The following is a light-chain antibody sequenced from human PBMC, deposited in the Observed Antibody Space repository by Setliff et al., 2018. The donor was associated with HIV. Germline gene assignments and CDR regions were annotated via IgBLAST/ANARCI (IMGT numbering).Light chain of an antibody. J-gene: IGLJ1*01. CDR3: CSYTSSLTYV. Sequence: QSVLTQPASVSGSPGQSITISCSGSSSDVGSYNFVSWYQQHPGKAPQVIICDVSRRPSGVSSRFSGSKSGNTASLTISGLQAEDQADYYCCSYTSSLTYVFGTGTKV. V-gene: IGLV2-14*03. CDR1: SSDVGSYNF. CDR2: DVS.